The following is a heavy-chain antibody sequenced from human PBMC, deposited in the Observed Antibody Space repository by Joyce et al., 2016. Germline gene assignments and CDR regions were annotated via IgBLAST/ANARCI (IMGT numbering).Heavy chain of an antibody. CDR2: ISYDGSKK. J-gene: IGHJ4*02. CDR3: AKELVVWGSFRDFDV. Sequence: HVQLVESAGVVVQPGRSLRLSCAACGVTFRSYGMHWVRQAPGKELEWVAVISYDGSKKDHADSVEGRFTSSRDNSKNTLFLQMNSLRADDTAVYYCAKELVVWGSFRDFDVWGQGTLVTVSS. CDR1: GVTFRSYG. V-gene: IGHV3-30*18. D-gene: IGHD3-16*02.